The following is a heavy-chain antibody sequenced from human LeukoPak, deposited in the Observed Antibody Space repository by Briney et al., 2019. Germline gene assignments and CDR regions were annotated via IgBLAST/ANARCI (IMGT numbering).Heavy chain of an antibody. D-gene: IGHD3-3*01. V-gene: IGHV3-23*01. CDR3: AKDAYYDFWSGYSYKDY. Sequence: GGSLRLSCAASGFTFSSYAMSWVRQAPGKGPEWVSAISGSGGSTYYADSVKGRFTISRDNSKNTLYLQMNSLRAEDTAVYYCAKDAYYDFWSGYSYKDYWGQGTLVTVSS. CDR1: GFTFSSYA. J-gene: IGHJ4*02. CDR2: ISGSGGST.